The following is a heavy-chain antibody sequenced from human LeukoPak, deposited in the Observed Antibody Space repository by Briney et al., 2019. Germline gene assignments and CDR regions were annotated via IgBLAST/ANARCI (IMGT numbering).Heavy chain of an antibody. CDR2: INSDGSST. J-gene: IGHJ6*02. D-gene: IGHD3-16*01. CDR3: ARDMRLWIGGSYYYYGMDV. Sequence: PGGSLRLSCAASGFTFSSYWMHWVRQAPGKGLVWVSRINSDGSSTSYADSVKGRFTISRDSAKNTLYLQMNSLRAEDTAVYYCARDMRLWIGGSYYYYGMDVWGQGTTVTVSS. CDR1: GFTFSSYW. V-gene: IGHV3-74*01.